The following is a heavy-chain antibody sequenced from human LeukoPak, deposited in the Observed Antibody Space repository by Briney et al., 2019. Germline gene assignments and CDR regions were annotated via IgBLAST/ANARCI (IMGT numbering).Heavy chain of an antibody. CDR3: ARDQDPYSSGWYGGGFDY. V-gene: IGHV3-30-3*01. Sequence: PGRSLRLSCAASGFTFSSYAMHWVHQAPGKGLEWVAVISYDGSNKYYADSVKGRFTISRDNSKNTLYLQMNSLRAEDTAVYYCARDQDPYSSGWYGGGFDYWGQGTLVTVSS. CDR2: ISYDGSNK. CDR1: GFTFSSYA. D-gene: IGHD6-19*01. J-gene: IGHJ4*02.